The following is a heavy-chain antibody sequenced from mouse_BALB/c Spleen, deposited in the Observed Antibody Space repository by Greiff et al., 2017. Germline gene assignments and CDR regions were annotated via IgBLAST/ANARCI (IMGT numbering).Heavy chain of an antibody. CDR1: GYTFTSYW. CDR3: ARVEYDYDAMDY. D-gene: IGHD2-10*02. J-gene: IGHJ4*01. CDR2: INPSNGRT. V-gene: IGHV1S81*02. Sequence: QVQLQQPGAELVKPGASVKLSCKASGYTFTSYWMHWVKQRPGQGLEWIGEINPSNGRTNYNEKFKSKATLTVDKSSSTAYMQLSSLTSEDSAVYYCARVEYDYDAMDYWGQGTSVTVSS.